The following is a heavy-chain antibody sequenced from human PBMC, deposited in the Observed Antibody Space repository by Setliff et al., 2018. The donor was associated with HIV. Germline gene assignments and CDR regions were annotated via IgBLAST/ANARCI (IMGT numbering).Heavy chain of an antibody. V-gene: IGHV1-24*01. CDR1: GYTLTELS. CDR2: FDPEDGET. D-gene: IGHD3-3*01. Sequence: ASVQVSCKLSGYTLTELSRHWVRQAPGKGLEWMGGFDPEDGETIYAQKFQGRVTMTEDTSTDTAYMGLSSLRSEDTAVHYCAFRSGFHVDLDAWGQGTLVTVSS. CDR3: AFRSGFHVDLDA. J-gene: IGHJ5*02.